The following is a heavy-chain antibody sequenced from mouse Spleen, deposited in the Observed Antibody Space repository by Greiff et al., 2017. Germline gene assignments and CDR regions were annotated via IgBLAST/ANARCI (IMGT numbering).Heavy chain of an antibody. Sequence: EVMLVESGGGLVKPGGSLKLSCAASGFTFSSYAMSWVRQTPEKRLEWVATISSGGSYTYYPDSVKGRFTISRDNAKNTLYLQMSSLRSEDTAMYYCARHYYGSSSHYYAMDYWGQGTSVTVSS. D-gene: IGHD1-1*01. V-gene: IGHV5-9-1*01. CDR2: ISSGGSYT. CDR3: ARHYYGSSSHYYAMDY. CDR1: GFTFSSYA. J-gene: IGHJ4*01.